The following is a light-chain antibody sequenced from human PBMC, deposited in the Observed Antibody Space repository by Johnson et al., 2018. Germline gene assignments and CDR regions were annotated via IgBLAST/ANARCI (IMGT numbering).Light chain of an antibody. CDR2: ENN. Sequence: QSVLTQPPSVSAAPGQKVTISCSGSSSNIGNNYVSWYQQLPGKAPKLLIYENNKRPSGIADRFSGSKSGTSATLGITGLQTGDEADYYSGTWDSRLSAVTGFGTGTKVTVL. V-gene: IGLV1-51*02. CDR3: GTWDSRLSAVTG. CDR1: SSNIGNNY. J-gene: IGLJ1*01.